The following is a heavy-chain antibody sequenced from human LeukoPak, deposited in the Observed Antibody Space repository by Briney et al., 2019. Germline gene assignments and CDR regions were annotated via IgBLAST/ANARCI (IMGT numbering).Heavy chain of an antibody. V-gene: IGHV4-34*01. CDR3: ARGYYFFDY. D-gene: IGHD3-10*01. CDR2: INHSGST. Sequence: PSETLSLTCAVYGGSFSGYYWSWIRQPPGKGLELIGEINHSGSTNYNPSLKSRVTISVDTSKNQFSLKLSSVTAADTAVYYCARGYYFFDYWGQGTLVTVSS. J-gene: IGHJ4*02. CDR1: GGSFSGYY.